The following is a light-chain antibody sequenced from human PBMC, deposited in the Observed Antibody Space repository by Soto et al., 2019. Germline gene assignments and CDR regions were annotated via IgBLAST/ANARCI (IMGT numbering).Light chain of an antibody. CDR2: AAS. CDR1: QSISNY. V-gene: IGKV1-39*01. CDR3: LQTYTTLTWT. Sequence: IRMTQSPSSLSASTGDGVTITCRASQSISNYLQWYQHKSGQAPRLLVYAASSLHSGVPSRFSGSGSGTDFTLTISSLQPEDFATYYCLQTYTTLTWTFGQGTKVDIK. J-gene: IGKJ1*01.